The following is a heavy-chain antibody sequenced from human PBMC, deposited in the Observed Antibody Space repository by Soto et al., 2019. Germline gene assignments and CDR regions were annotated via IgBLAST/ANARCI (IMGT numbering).Heavy chain of an antibody. Sequence: QVQLEESGGGVVQPGRSLRLSCVASGFSFSTSDMHWVRQAPGKGLEWVAHITIDGRRKYYADSVKGRFTVSRENSKNPVYLQINSLRPDETALYYCTRGPTHGAFDIWGQGTMVTVSS. CDR1: GFSFSTSD. CDR3: TRGPTHGAFDI. V-gene: IGHV3-30*03. CDR2: ITIDGRRK. J-gene: IGHJ3*02.